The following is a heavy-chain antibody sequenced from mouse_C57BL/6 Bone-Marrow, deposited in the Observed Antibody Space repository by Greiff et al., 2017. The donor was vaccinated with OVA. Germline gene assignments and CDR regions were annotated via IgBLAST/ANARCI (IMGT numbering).Heavy chain of an antibody. J-gene: IGHJ4*01. V-gene: IGHV1-69*01. Sequence: VQLQQPGAELVMPGASVKLSCKASGYTFTSYWMHWVKQRPGQGLEWIGEIDPSDSYTNYNQKFKGKSTLTVDKSSSTAYMQLRSLTSEDSAVYNCARSIITPGVAIGDYAMYYWGRGTSVTVSA. D-gene: IGHD1-1*01. CDR1: GYTFTSYW. CDR3: ARSIITPGVAIGDYAMYY. CDR2: IDPSDSYT.